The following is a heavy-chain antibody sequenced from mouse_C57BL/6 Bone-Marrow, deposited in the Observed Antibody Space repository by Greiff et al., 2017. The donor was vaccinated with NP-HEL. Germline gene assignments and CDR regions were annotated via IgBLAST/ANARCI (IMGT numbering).Heavy chain of an antibody. CDR1: GYTFTDYY. V-gene: IGHV1-19*01. Sequence: EVQLQQSGPVLVKPGASVKMSCKASGYTFTDYYMNWVKQSHGKSLEWIGVINPYNGGTSYNQKFKGKATLTVDKSSSTAYMELNSLTSEDSAVYYCALDLLLRGYYAMDYWGQGTSVTVSS. CDR3: ALDLLLRGYYAMDY. D-gene: IGHD1-1*01. CDR2: INPYNGGT. J-gene: IGHJ4*01.